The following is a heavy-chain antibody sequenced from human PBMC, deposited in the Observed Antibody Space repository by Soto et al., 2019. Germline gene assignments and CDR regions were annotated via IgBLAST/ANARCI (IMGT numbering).Heavy chain of an antibody. Sequence: ASVKVSCKASGGTFSSYAISWVRQAPGQGLEWMGGIIPIFGTANYAQKFQGRVTITADKSTSTAYMELSSLRSEDTAVYYCAREEAAARTRGYYYGMDVWGQGTTVTVSS. J-gene: IGHJ6*02. V-gene: IGHV1-69*06. CDR3: AREEAAARTRGYYYGMDV. CDR1: GGTFSSYA. D-gene: IGHD6-13*01. CDR2: IIPIFGTA.